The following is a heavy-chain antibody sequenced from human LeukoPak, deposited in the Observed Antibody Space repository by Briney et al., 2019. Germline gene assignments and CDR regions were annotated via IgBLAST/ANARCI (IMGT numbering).Heavy chain of an antibody. CDR2: INHSGST. J-gene: IGHJ4*02. D-gene: IGHD3-3*01. CDR1: SGSISSSSYY. V-gene: IGHV4-39*07. Sequence: SETLSLTCTVSSGSISSSSYYWGWIRQPPGKGLEWIGEINHSGSTNYNPYLKRRVTISVDTSKNQFSLKLSSVIAADTAVYYCARGLGVVTWRVVGQFDYWGQGTLVTVSS. CDR3: ARGLGVVTWRVVGQFDY.